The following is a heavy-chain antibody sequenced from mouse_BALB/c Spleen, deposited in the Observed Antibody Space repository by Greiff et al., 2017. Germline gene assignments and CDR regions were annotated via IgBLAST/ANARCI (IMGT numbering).Heavy chain of an antibody. CDR3: ARSNYRSLFAY. CDR2: ISYSGST. D-gene: IGHD2-14*01. V-gene: IGHV3-2*02. J-gene: IGHJ3*01. Sequence: EVMLVESGPGLVKPSQSLSLTCTVTGYSITSDYAWNWIRQFPGNKLEWMGYISYSGSTSYNPSLKSRISITRDTSKNQFFLQLNSVTTEDTATYYCARSNYRSLFAYWGQGTLVTVSA. CDR1: GYSITSDYA.